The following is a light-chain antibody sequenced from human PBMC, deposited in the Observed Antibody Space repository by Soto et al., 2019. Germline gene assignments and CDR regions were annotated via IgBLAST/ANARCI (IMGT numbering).Light chain of an antibody. J-gene: IGLJ1*01. CDR1: SSDVGSYNL. CDR2: EGS. V-gene: IGLV2-23*01. CDR3: CSYAGSSTYV. Sequence: QSALTQPASVSGSPGQSITISCTGTSSDVGSYNLVSWYQQHPGKAPKLMIYEGSKRPSGVSNRFSCSKSGNTASLTISGLQAEDEADYYCCSYAGSSTYVFGTGTKLTVL.